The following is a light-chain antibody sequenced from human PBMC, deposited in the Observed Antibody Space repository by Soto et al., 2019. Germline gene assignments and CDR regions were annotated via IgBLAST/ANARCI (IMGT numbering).Light chain of an antibody. J-gene: IGLJ3*02. CDR1: RSNIGSNT. Sequence: QSVLTQPPSASGTPGQRVTISCSGSRSNIGSNTVNWYQQLPGTAPKLLIYSNNQRPSGVPDRFSGSKSGTSASLAISGLQSEDEADYYCAVWDDNLNGRVFGGGTKVTVL. CDR2: SNN. V-gene: IGLV1-44*01. CDR3: AVWDDNLNGRV.